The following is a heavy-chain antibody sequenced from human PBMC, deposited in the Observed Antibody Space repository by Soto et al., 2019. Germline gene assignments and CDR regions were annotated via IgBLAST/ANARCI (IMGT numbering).Heavy chain of an antibody. Sequence: SETLSLTCTVSGGSISSGGYYWSWIRQHPGKGLEWIGYIYYSGSTYYNPSLKSRVTISVDTSKNQFSLNLSSVTAADTAVYYCARAPQGEVPAAPGGMDVWGQGTTVTVSS. CDR2: IYYSGST. CDR1: GGSISSGGYY. J-gene: IGHJ6*02. CDR3: ARAPQGEVPAAPGGMDV. V-gene: IGHV4-31*03. D-gene: IGHD2-2*01.